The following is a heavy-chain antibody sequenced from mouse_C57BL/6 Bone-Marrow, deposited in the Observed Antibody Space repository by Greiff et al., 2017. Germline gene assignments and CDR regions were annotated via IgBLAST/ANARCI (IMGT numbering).Heavy chain of an antibody. Sequence: DVMLVESGGGLVKPGGSLKLSCAASGFTFSSYAMSWVRQTPEKRLEWVATISDGGSYTYYPDNVKGRFTISRDNAKNNLYLQMSHLKSEATAMYYFARAGGGAGDYWGQGTTLTVSS. V-gene: IGHV5-4*03. CDR1: GFTFSSYA. J-gene: IGHJ2*01. CDR3: ARAGGGAGDY. CDR2: ISDGGSYT.